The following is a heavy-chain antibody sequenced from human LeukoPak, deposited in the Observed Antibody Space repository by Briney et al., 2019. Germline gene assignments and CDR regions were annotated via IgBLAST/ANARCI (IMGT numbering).Heavy chain of an antibody. D-gene: IGHD6-19*01. Sequence: GGSLRLSCAASGFSFSSYGISWVRQAPTKGLEWVSGISGSGDSTYYADSVKGRFTISRDNSKNTLYLQMNSLRAEDTAVYYCARRSGIAVAGAFDYWGQGTLVTVSS. V-gene: IGHV3-23*01. CDR2: ISGSGDST. CDR1: GFSFSSYG. CDR3: ARRSGIAVAGAFDY. J-gene: IGHJ4*02.